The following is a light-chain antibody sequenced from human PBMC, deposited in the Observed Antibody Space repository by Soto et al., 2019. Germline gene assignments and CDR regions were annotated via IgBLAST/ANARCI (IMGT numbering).Light chain of an antibody. CDR3: SSRTTSNPYV. Sequence: QSALTQPASVSGSPGQSITISCTGTSSDIGAYNSVSWYQQHPGKAPKLMVYEVSNRPSGVSNRVSASKSGNTASLTISGLQAEDEADYYCSSRTTSNPYVLGTGTKLTVL. CDR1: SSDIGAYNS. CDR2: EVS. V-gene: IGLV2-14*01. J-gene: IGLJ1*01.